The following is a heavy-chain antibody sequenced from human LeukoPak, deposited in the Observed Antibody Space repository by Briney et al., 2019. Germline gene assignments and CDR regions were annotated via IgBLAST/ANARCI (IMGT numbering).Heavy chain of an antibody. J-gene: IGHJ4*02. D-gene: IGHD2-21*02. CDR3: ARAFRGVVTGAFDY. CDR1: GFSFSSYA. CDR2: ISYDGSNK. V-gene: IGHV3-30*04. Sequence: GGSLRLSCAASGFSFSSYAMHWVRQAPGKGLEWVAVISYDGSNKYYADSVKGRFTISRDNSKNTLYLQMNSLRAEDTAVYYCARAFRGVVTGAFDYWGQGTLVTVSS.